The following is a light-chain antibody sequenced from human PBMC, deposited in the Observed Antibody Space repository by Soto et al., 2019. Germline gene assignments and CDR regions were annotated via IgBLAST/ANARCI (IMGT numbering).Light chain of an antibody. CDR2: GAS. CDR3: QQYKDWPRYT. V-gene: IGKV3-15*01. CDR1: QRISSN. J-gene: IGKJ2*01. Sequence: EILMTQSQATLSFSPGERATLSCRASQRISSNVAWYQQKPGQSPRLLIYGASTRATGVTARFSVDGSGTEFTLTISSLQSGDFAVYFCQQYKDWPRYTFGQGTKVDI.